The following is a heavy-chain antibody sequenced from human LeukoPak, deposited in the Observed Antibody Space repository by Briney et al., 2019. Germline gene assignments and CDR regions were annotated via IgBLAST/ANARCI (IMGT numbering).Heavy chain of an antibody. V-gene: IGHV3-23*01. CDR3: AKDTWRYSSGSYWYFDL. CDR1: GFTFSSYA. D-gene: IGHD6-19*01. CDR2: ISGSGDST. Sequence: GGSLRLPCAASGFTFSSYAMSWVRQAPGKGLEWVSAISGSGDSTYYADSVKGRFTISRDNSKDTLFLQMHTLRAEDTAVYYCAKDTWRYSSGSYWYFDLWGRGTLVTVSS. J-gene: IGHJ2*01.